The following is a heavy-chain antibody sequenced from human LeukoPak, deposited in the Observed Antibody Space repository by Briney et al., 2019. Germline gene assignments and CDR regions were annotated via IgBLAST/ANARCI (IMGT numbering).Heavy chain of an antibody. V-gene: IGHV3-21*01. CDR1: GFTFSSYA. J-gene: IGHJ4*02. CDR3: AREDLGLYSSGYYYPTNFDN. Sequence: GGSLRLSCAASGFTFSSYAMTWVRQAPGKGLEGISSISSSTHYKYYADSVRGRFTISRDNAKNSLYLQMNSLRAEETAVYYCAREDLGLYSSGYYYPTNFDNWGQGTVLTVSS. CDR2: ISSSTHYK. D-gene: IGHD3-22*01.